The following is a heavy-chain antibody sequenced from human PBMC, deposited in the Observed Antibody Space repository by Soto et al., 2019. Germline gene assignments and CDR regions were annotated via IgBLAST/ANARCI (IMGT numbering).Heavy chain of an antibody. CDR2: IYSSGTT. V-gene: IGHV4-59*01. J-gene: IGHJ5*02. Sequence: PSETLSLTCTVSGGSISSYHWSWIRQPPGKGLEWIGYIYSSGTTNYHSSFKSRVTISVDTSKNQVSLKLSSVTAADTAVYYCARSYNTTWTSWGPWGQGTLVTVSS. D-gene: IGHD2-2*01. CDR3: ARSYNTTWTSWGP. CDR1: GGSISSYH.